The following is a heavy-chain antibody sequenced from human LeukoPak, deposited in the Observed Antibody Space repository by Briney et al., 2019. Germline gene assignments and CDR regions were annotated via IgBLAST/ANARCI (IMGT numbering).Heavy chain of an antibody. CDR1: GFTFSSYG. CDR3: ATYRRAVYHGSRSDLFKY. J-gene: IGHJ4*02. Sequence: GGSLRLSCAASGFTFSSYGMSWIRQAPGKGLEWVSYIGSSATTTYYADSVKGRFTISRDNAKNSLYLQLNSLRAEDTAAYFCATYRRAVYHGSRSDLFKYWGQGTLVTVSS. D-gene: IGHD3-10*01. V-gene: IGHV3-11*01. CDR2: IGSSATTT.